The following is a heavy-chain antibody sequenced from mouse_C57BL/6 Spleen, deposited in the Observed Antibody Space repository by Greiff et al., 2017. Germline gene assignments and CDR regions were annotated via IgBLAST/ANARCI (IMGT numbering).Heavy chain of an antibody. CDR1: GYTFTSYW. D-gene: IGHD4-1*01. V-gene: IGHV1-72*01. J-gene: IGHJ3*01. Sequence: VQLQQPGAELVKPGASVKLSCKASGYTFTSYWMHWVKQRPGRGLEWIGRIDPKSGGTKYNEKFKSKATLTVDKPSSTAYMQLSSLTSEDSAVYYCARWDWEGPLFAYWGQGTLVTVSA. CDR2: IDPKSGGT. CDR3: ARWDWEGPLFAY.